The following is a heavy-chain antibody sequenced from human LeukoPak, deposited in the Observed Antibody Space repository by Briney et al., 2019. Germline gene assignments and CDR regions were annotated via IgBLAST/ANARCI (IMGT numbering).Heavy chain of an antibody. CDR3: ARARPSRTTFNY. D-gene: IGHD1-7*01. CDR2: INHSGST. V-gene: IGHV4-34*01. CDR1: GRSFSGYY. Sequence: WETLSLTCAVYGRSFSGYYWSCIPQPTGKGLEWIGEINHSGSTNYNPSLKSRVTISVDTSKNQFSLKLRSVTAADTAVYLCARARPSRTTFNYWAQGTVVTVSS. J-gene: IGHJ4*02.